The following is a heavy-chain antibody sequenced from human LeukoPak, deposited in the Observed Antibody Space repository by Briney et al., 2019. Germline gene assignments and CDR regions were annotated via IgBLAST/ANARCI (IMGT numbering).Heavy chain of an antibody. J-gene: IGHJ2*01. V-gene: IGHV1-2*02. Sequence: ASVKVSCKASGYTFTGYYMHWVRQAPGQGLEWMGWISPNSGGTNYAQKFQGRVTMTRDTSISTAYMELSRLRSDDTAVYYCARDRRDIAARPSLYWYFDLWGRGTLVTVSS. CDR1: GYTFTGYY. D-gene: IGHD6-6*01. CDR2: ISPNSGGT. CDR3: ARDRRDIAARPSLYWYFDL.